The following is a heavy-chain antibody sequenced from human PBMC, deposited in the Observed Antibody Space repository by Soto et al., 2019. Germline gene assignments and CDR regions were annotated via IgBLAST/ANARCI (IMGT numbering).Heavy chain of an antibody. J-gene: IGHJ3*02. CDR1: GFTFSSYG. V-gene: IGHV3-33*01. CDR2: IWYDGSNK. CDR3: ARVNTMVRGAIPHI. Sequence: GGSLRLSCAASGFTFSSYGMHWVRQAPGKGLEWVAVIWYDGSNKYYADSVKGRFTISRDNPKNTLYLQMNSLGAEDTAVYYCARVNTMVRGAIPHIWGQGTMVTVSS. D-gene: IGHD3-10*01.